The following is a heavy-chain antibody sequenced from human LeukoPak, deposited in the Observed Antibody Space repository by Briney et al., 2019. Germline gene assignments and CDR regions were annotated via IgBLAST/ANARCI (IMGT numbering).Heavy chain of an antibody. CDR1: GYTLTELS. CDR2: FDPEDGET. D-gene: IGHD3-22*01. Sequence: ASVKVSCKVSGYTLTELSMHWVRQAPGKGLEWMGGFDPEDGETICAQKFQGRVTMTEDTSTDTAYMELSSLRSEDTAVYYCATPAYDSSGYYPHWYFDLWGRGTLVTVSP. CDR3: ATPAYDSSGYYPHWYFDL. J-gene: IGHJ2*01. V-gene: IGHV1-24*01.